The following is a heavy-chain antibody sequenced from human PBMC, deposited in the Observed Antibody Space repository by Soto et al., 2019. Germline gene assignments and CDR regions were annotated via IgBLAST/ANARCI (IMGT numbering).Heavy chain of an antibody. Sequence: TGGSLRLSCVASGFSLRTYDMHWVRQVTGKGLEWVSGIGIGGDTHYAGSVKGRFTISRENAKNSLFLQMNSLRAGDTAVYYCVREQENQDYAFDMRGQGTMVTVSS. J-gene: IGHJ3*02. CDR3: VREQENQDYAFDM. CDR1: GFSLRTYD. CDR2: IGIGGDT. V-gene: IGHV3-13*04.